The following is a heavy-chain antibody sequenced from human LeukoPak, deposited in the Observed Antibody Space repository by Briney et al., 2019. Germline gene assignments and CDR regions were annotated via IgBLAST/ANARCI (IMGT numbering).Heavy chain of an antibody. V-gene: IGHV3-30-3*01. J-gene: IGHJ4*02. CDR2: ISYDGSNK. Sequence: GGSLRLSCAASGFTFSSYAMRWVRQAPGKGLEWVAVISYDGSNKYYADSVKGRFTISRDNSKNTLYLQMNSLRAEDTAVYYCARSRGGPEDYWGQGTLVTVSS. CDR3: ARSRGGPEDY. CDR1: GFTFSSYA. D-gene: IGHD3-16*01.